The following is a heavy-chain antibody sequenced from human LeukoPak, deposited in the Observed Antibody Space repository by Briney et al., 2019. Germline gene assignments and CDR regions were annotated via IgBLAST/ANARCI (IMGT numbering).Heavy chain of an antibody. CDR1: GFTVSNNY. CDR3: ARDTTLTAYYNAPGYFDL. CDR2: IYSGGST. J-gene: IGHJ2*01. Sequence: EGSLRLSCAASGFTVSNNYLTWVRQAPGKGLEWVSVIYSGGSTYYADSVKGRFTISRDNSKNTLYLQMNSLTAEDTAVYYCARDTTLTAYYNAPGYFDLWGRGTLVTVSS. V-gene: IGHV3-66*01. D-gene: IGHD3-9*01.